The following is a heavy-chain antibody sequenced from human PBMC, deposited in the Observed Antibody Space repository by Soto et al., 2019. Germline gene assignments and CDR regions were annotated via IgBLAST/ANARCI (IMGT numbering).Heavy chain of an antibody. V-gene: IGHV4-59*01. CDR3: ARISSSWYFDP. J-gene: IGHJ5*02. Sequence: QVQLQESGPGLVKPSETLSLTCTVSGGSISSYYWSWIRQPPGKGLEWIGYIYYSGSTNYNPSLKSRVTISVDTSKNQFSLKLSSVTAEDTAVYYCARISSSWYFDPWGQGTLVTVSS. CDR1: GGSISSYY. D-gene: IGHD6-13*01. CDR2: IYYSGST.